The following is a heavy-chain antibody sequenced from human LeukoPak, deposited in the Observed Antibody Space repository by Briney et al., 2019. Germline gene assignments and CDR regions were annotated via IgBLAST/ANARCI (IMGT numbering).Heavy chain of an antibody. J-gene: IGHJ4*02. CDR3: ARALGNYYDSTVYQAY. Sequence: GASMKVSCNTSGYTFTDYYIHWVRQAPGQRLEWMGWINPKSGVTNYAQKFQGRVTLTSDTSVSTAYMDLSSLASGDTAVYYCARALGNYYDSTVYQAYWGQGQLVTVSS. CDR2: INPKSGVT. V-gene: IGHV1-2*02. CDR1: GYTFTDYY. D-gene: IGHD3-22*01.